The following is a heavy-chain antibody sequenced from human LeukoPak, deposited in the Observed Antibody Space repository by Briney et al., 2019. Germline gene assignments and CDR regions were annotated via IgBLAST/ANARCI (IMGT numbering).Heavy chain of an antibody. D-gene: IGHD3-10*01. CDR1: GYTFSSYY. V-gene: IGHV1-18*04. Sequence: GASVKVSCKASGYTFSSYYVHWVRQAPGQGLEWMGWISAYNGNTNYAQKLQGRVTMTTDTSTSTAYMELRSLRSDDTAVYYCARWRYRFGELLPKLWGQGTLVTVSS. J-gene: IGHJ4*02. CDR3: ARWRYRFGELLPKL. CDR2: ISAYNGNT.